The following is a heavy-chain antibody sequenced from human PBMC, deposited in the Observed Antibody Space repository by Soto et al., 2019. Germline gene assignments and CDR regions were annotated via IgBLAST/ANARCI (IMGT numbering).Heavy chain of an antibody. Sequence: QVQLVESGGGVVQPGRSLRLSCAASGFTFSSYGMHWVRQAPGKGLEWVAVISYDGSNKYYADSVKGRFTISRDNSKNTLYLQMNSLRAEDTAVYYCAKPPSSWGIAAAGRNYFDYWGQGTLVTVSS. V-gene: IGHV3-30*18. CDR2: ISYDGSNK. CDR3: AKPPSSWGIAAAGRNYFDY. D-gene: IGHD6-13*01. CDR1: GFTFSSYG. J-gene: IGHJ4*02.